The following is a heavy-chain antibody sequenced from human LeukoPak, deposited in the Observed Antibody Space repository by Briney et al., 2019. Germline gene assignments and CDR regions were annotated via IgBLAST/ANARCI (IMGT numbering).Heavy chain of an antibody. CDR1: GFNFGGYG. D-gene: IGHD2/OR15-2a*01. CDR2: ISRSVGTT. CDR3: VRYFFNRADY. J-gene: IGHJ4*02. Sequence: GGSLRLSCVGSGFNFGGYGMNWVRQAPGRGLEWVSFISRSVGTTYYRASVEGRFTISRDNTKNSLYLQMNSLRDEDTAIYYCVRYFFNRADYWGQGTRVTVSA. V-gene: IGHV3-48*03.